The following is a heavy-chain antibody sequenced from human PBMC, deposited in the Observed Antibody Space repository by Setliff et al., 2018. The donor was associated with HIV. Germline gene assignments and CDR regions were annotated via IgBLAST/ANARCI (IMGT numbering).Heavy chain of an antibody. Sequence: PSETLSLTCAMYGDSFGDFYWNWIRQAPGKGLEWIVELNDRGHINYNPSLKSRVTISQDTSKRQFSLRMTSVTAADTAVYFCAKSSPSIGYISDHWGQGTLVTVSS. J-gene: IGHJ4*02. CDR3: AKSSPSIGYISDH. D-gene: IGHD5-12*01. CDR1: GDSFGDFY. V-gene: IGHV4-34*01. CDR2: LNDRGHI.